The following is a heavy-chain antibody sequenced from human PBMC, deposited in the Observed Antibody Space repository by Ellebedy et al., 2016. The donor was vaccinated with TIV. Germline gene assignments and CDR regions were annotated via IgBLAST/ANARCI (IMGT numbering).Heavy chain of an antibody. Sequence: GESLKISCAASGFTFSSYEMFWVRQDPGKGLECVSYITSSGSTVDYADSVKGRFTISRDNARMSLFLQMNSLRAEDTAVYYCASRAYGDNVRSWGQGTLVTVSS. D-gene: IGHD4-17*01. V-gene: IGHV3-48*03. CDR2: ITSSGSTV. CDR1: GFTFSSYE. CDR3: ASRAYGDNVRS. J-gene: IGHJ5*02.